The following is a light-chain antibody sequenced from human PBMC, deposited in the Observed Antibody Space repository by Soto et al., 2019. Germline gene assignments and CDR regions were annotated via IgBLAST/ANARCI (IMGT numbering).Light chain of an antibody. CDR3: QTWSIGIQV. CDR1: SGHSSYA. Sequence: QPVLTQSPSASASLGASVKLTCTLSSGHSSYAIAWHQQQPEKGPRYLMKLNSDGSHSKGDGIPDRFSGSSSGAERYLTISSLQSEDEADYYCQTWSIGIQVFGGGTKVTVL. V-gene: IGLV4-69*01. CDR2: LNSDGSH. J-gene: IGLJ2*01.